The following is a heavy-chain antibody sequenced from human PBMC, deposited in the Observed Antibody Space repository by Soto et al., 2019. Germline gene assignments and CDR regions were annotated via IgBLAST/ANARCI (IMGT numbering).Heavy chain of an antibody. CDR1: GGSISSYY. D-gene: IGHD2-8*01. CDR3: AREIMPLTNDWYFDL. CDR2: IYYSGST. J-gene: IGHJ2*01. Sequence: SETLSLTCPVSGGSISSYYWSWIRQPPGKGLEWIGYIYYSGSTNYNPSLKSRVTISVDTPKNQFSLRLSSVTAADTAVYYCAREIMPLTNDWYFDLWGRGTLVTVSS. V-gene: IGHV4-59*12.